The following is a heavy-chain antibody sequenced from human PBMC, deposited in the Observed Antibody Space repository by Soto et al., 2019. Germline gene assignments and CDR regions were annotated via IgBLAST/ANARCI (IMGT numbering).Heavy chain of an antibody. D-gene: IGHD6-19*01. CDR1: GVTFSSYA. CDR2: IIPIFGTA. J-gene: IGHJ4*02. CDR3: ARGPIPGSGNPRQFDY. V-gene: IGHV1-69*13. Sequence: ASVKVSCKASGVTFSSYAISWVRQAPGQGLEWMGGIIPIFGTANYAQKFQGRVTITADESTSTAYMELSSLRSEDTAVYYCARGPIPGSGNPRQFDYWGQGTLVTVSS.